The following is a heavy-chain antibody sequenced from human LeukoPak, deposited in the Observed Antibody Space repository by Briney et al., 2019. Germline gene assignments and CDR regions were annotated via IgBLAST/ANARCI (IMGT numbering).Heavy chain of an antibody. J-gene: IGHJ4*02. Sequence: ASGKVSCKASGYTFTSYDINWVRQATGQGLEWMGWMNPNSGNTGYAQKFQGRVTMTRNTSTSTAYMELRSLRSDDTAVYYCARLAQHRYYYDSSDYQYYFDFWGQGALVTVSS. CDR2: MNPNSGNT. D-gene: IGHD3-22*01. CDR1: GYTFTSYD. V-gene: IGHV1-8*01. CDR3: ARLAQHRYYYDSSDYQYYFDF.